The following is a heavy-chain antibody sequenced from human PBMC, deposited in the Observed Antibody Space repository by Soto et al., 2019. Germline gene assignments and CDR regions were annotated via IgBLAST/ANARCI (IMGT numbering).Heavy chain of an antibody. Sequence: ATLCLSCPVSGGSISGYYGSWIRHPPGKGLEWIGYIYYSGSTNYNPSLKSRVTISVDTSKNQFSLKLSSVTAADTAVYYCARVATTRYNWFDPWGQGTLVTVSS. J-gene: IGHJ5*02. V-gene: IGHV4-59*01. CDR3: ARVATTRYNWFDP. CDR1: GGSISGYY. CDR2: IYYSGST. D-gene: IGHD4-17*01.